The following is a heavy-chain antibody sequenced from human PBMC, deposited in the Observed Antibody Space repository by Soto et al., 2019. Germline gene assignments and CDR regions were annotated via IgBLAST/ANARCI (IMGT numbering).Heavy chain of an antibody. Sequence: QVQLVQSGAEVKKPGSSVKVSCKASGGAFSSFTISWVRQAPGQGLEWMGGIIPIYGTDNYAQKFQGRVTINADASTRTAYMELSSLRSEYTAVYYCAKDRRADWESYYYYAMDVWGQGTTVTVSS. D-gene: IGHD1-26*01. J-gene: IGHJ6*02. CDR1: GGAFSSFT. V-gene: IGHV1-69*01. CDR3: AKDRRADWESYYYYAMDV. CDR2: IIPIYGTD.